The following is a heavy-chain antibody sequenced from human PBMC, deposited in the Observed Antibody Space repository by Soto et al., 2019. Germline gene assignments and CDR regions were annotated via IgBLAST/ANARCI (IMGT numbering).Heavy chain of an antibody. V-gene: IGHV4-31*03. J-gene: IGHJ4*02. D-gene: IGHD3-22*01. CDR2: IYYSGST. CDR3: VTNRRYYYDSSGKNYYFDY. Sequence: SETLSLTCTVSGGSISSGGYYWSWIRQHPGKGLEWIGYIYYSGSTYYNPSLKSRVTISVDTSKNQFSLKLSSVTAADTAVYYCVTNRRYYYDSSGKNYYFDYWGQGTLVTVSS. CDR1: GGSISSGGYY.